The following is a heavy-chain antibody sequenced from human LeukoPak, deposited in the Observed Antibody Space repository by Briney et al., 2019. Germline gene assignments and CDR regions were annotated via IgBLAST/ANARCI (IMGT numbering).Heavy chain of an antibody. Sequence: GGSLRLSCAASGFTFSDYWIHWVRQAPGKGLVWVSRINTDGSITNYADSVKGRFTISRDNAKNTLYLQMNSLRVEDTAVYYCVRDLPRTSGPWGQGTLVTVSS. CDR3: VRDLPRTSGP. J-gene: IGHJ5*02. CDR1: GFTFSDYW. D-gene: IGHD3-10*01. CDR2: INTDGSIT. V-gene: IGHV3-74*01.